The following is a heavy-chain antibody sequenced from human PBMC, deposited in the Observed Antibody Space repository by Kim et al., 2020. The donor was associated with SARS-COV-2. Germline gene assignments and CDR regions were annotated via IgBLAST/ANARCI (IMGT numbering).Heavy chain of an antibody. D-gene: IGHD3-16*01. J-gene: IGHJ4*02. V-gene: IGHV3-48*02. CDR1: GFTFTSHR. CDR3: ARGAYVHYSFES. CDR2: IWTTGNPV. Sequence: GGSLRLSCEAFGFTFTSHRMHWVRQAPGRGLEWMAQIWTTGNPVYYADSVKGRFTVSRDNAKNSLFLQMNSLRDEDTAMYYCARGAYVHYSFESLGQGSL.